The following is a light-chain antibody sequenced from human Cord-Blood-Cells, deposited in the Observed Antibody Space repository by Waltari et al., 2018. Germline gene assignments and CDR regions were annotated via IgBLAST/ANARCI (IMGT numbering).Light chain of an antibody. CDR3: SSYTSSSTWV. V-gene: IGLV2-14*03. J-gene: IGLJ3*02. CDR1: TSDVGGLNY. CDR2: DVS. Sequence: QSALTQPASVPGSPGQPLTISCPGTTSDVGGLNYASWSQQHPGKAPKLLIYDVSTRPAGVSNRFAGSKSGNTASLTISGLQSEDEADYYCSSYTSSSTWVFGGGTKLTVL.